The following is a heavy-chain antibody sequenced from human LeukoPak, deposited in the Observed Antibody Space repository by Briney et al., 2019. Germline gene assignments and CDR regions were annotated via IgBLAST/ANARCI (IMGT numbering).Heavy chain of an antibody. J-gene: IGHJ4*02. CDR1: GGTFNRHA. CDR2: IIPILNIA. CDR3: ARESLSGGIAAADPFDY. Sequence: SVKVSCKASGGTFNRHAFSWVRQAPGQGLEWMGRIIPILNIANSAQKFQDRVTITADKSTSTAYMELSSLRSEDTAVYCCARESLSGGIAAADPFDYWGQGTLVTVSS. V-gene: IGHV1-69*04. D-gene: IGHD6-13*01.